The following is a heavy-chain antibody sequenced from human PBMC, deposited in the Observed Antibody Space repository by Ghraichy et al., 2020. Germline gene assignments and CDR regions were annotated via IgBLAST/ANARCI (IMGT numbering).Heavy chain of an antibody. CDR1: GFTVTDHF. J-gene: IGHJ4*02. CDR2: TKSRASSFTT. CDR3: ASFLALRIY. D-gene: IGHD1-7*01. Sequence: GGSLRLSCAASGFTVTDHFMDWVRQAPGKGLEWVGRTKSRASSFTTEYAASVKGRFTISKDESENLLYLQMNSLESEDTAVYYCASFLALRIYWGRGTLVTVS. V-gene: IGHV3-72*01.